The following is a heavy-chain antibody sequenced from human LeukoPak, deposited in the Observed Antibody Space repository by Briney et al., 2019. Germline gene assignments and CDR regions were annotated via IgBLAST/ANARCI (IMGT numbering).Heavy chain of an antibody. CDR1: GFNFSNCW. V-gene: IGHV3-7*03. CDR3: AGVPGSSWTFDY. Sequence: PGGSLRLSCAASGFNFSNCWMNWVRQAPGKGLEWVATIKADGSEIYYVDSVKGRFTISRDNADNSLYLQMHSLRADDTAIYYCAGVPGSSWTFDYWGQGTLVTVSS. J-gene: IGHJ4*02. D-gene: IGHD6-13*01. CDR2: IKADGSEI.